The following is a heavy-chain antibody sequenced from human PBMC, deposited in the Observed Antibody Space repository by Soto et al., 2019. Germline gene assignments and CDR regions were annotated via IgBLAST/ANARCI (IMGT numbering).Heavy chain of an antibody. D-gene: IGHD2-15*01. CDR1: GYTFTSYA. Sequence: ASVKVSCKASGYTFTSYAMHWVRQAPGQRLEWMGWINAGNGNTKYSQKFQGRVTITRDTSASTAYMELSSLRSEDTAVYYCARAATHYYYYGMDVWGQGTTVTV. CDR2: INAGNGNT. J-gene: IGHJ6*02. CDR3: ARAATHYYYYGMDV. V-gene: IGHV1-3*01.